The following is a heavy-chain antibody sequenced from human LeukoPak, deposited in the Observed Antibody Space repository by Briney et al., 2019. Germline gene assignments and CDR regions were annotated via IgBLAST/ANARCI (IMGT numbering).Heavy chain of an antibody. Sequence: GGSLRLSRAASGFTFSDYAMHWVRQAPGKGLEWVAVISYDGSWMYYADSVKGRFTVSRDNSKSTLYLQMDSPRVEDTAVNFCARGRGSGSFLIDYWGQGTLVTVSS. CDR1: GFTFSDYA. V-gene: IGHV3-30*04. D-gene: IGHD3-10*01. CDR3: ARGRGSGSFLIDY. J-gene: IGHJ4*02. CDR2: ISYDGSWM.